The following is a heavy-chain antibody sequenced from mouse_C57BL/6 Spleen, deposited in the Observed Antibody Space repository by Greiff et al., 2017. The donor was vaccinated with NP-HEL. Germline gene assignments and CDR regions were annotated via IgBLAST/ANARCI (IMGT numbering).Heavy chain of an antibody. D-gene: IGHD2-5*01. CDR1: GYTFTSYW. J-gene: IGHJ1*03. V-gene: IGHV1-64*01. CDR3: ARGDYSNSFDV. Sequence: QVQLQQPGAELVKPGASVKLSCKASGYTFTSYWMHWVKQRPGQGLEWIGMIHPNSGSTNYNEKFKSKATLTVDTSSSTAYMQLSSLTSEDSAVYYCARGDYSNSFDVWGTGTTVTVSS. CDR2: IHPNSGST.